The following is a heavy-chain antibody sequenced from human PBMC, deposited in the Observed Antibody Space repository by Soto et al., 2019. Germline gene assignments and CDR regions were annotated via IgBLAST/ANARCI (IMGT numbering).Heavy chain of an antibody. CDR3: ARDNVWSGYYSFFDY. J-gene: IGHJ4*02. D-gene: IGHD3-3*01. Sequence: QVQLQESGPGLVKSSETLSLTCSVSGGSISNHFWSWIRQPAGKRQEWIGRIYSGGSTTYNPSLQSRVSMSVDTSKNQFSLKLRSVTAADTAIYYCARDNVWSGYYSFFDYWGQGSLVTVSS. CDR1: GGSISNHF. CDR2: IYSGGST. V-gene: IGHV4-4*07.